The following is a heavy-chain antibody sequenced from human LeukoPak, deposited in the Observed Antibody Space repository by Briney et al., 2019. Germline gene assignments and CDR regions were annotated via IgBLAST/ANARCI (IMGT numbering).Heavy chain of an antibody. J-gene: IGHJ4*02. V-gene: IGHV1-8*01. CDR3: VVYYYDSSGYYSPFDY. D-gene: IGHD3-22*01. CDR1: GYTFTSYD. Sequence: ASVKVSCKASGYTFTSYDINWVRQATGQGLEWMGWMNPNSGNTGYAQKFQGRVTMTRNTSISTAYMELSSLRSEDTAVYYCVVYYYDSSGYYSPFDYWGQGTLVTVSS. CDR2: MNPNSGNT.